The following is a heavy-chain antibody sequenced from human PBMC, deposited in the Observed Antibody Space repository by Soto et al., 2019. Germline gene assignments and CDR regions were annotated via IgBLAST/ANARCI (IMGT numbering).Heavy chain of an antibody. Sequence: GASVKVSCKASGYTFTSYGISWVRQAPGQGLEWMGWINADNGDTGYSQKFHDRVTFTRDTSATTVYMELSSLTSEDTAVYYCARKDYYGAGVYYFDHWGQGTLVTVSS. J-gene: IGHJ4*02. CDR1: GYTFTSYG. CDR2: INADNGDT. CDR3: ARKDYYGAGVYYFDH. V-gene: IGHV1-18*01. D-gene: IGHD3-10*01.